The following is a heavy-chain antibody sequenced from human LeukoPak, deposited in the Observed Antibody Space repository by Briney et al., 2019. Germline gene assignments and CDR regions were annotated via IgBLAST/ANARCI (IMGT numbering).Heavy chain of an antibody. CDR2: FVPILDTT. Sequence: GASVKVSCKVSGGTFVNYAVSWVRQAPGQGLEWVGAFVPILDTTDYAQDFQGGVTITVDSSKTTAYMELNSLTSGDTAMYYCARARTTVTYDFDYWGQGTLVAVSS. CDR3: ARARTTVTYDFDY. D-gene: IGHD4-11*01. J-gene: IGHJ4*02. CDR1: GGTFVNYA. V-gene: IGHV1-69*10.